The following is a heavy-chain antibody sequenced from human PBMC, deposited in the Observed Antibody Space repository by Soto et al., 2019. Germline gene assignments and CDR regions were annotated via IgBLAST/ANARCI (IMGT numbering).Heavy chain of an antibody. J-gene: IGHJ6*02. CDR1: GGSISSGGYD. CDR3: AGSGYYPNSGMDV. D-gene: IGHD3-22*01. V-gene: IGHV4-30-2*01. Sequence: QLQLQESGSGLVKPSQTLSLTCAVSGGSISSGGYDWSWIRQPPGKGLEWIGYVYHSGSTYYNPSLKSRVTISVDRSKNQFSLKLSSVTAADTAVYYCAGSGYYPNSGMDVWGQGTTVTVSS. CDR2: VYHSGST.